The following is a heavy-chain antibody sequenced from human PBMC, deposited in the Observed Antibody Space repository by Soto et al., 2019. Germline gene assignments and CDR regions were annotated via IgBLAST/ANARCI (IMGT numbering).Heavy chain of an antibody. CDR1: GFTFSSYG. D-gene: IGHD7-27*01. J-gene: IGHJ5*02. CDR3: ARDSSSGEGFDL. CDR2: IWYDGNSK. Sequence: QVQLVESGGGVVQPGRSLRLSCAASGFTFSSYGMHWVRQAPGKGLEWMAVIWYDGNSKDYGDSVRGRFTVSRDNSKNTLYLQMDSLRAKDTAVYYCARDSSSGEGFDLWGQGTLVTVSS. V-gene: IGHV3-33*01.